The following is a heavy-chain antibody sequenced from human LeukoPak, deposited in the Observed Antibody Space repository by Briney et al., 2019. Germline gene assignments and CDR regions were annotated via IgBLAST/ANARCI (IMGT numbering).Heavy chain of an antibody. CDR2: ISAYNGNT. D-gene: IGHD3-3*01. V-gene: IGHV1-18*01. CDR1: GYSFTSYV. J-gene: IGHJ3*02. CDR3: ARGPDDDFWSGYQTNNAFDI. Sequence: ASVKVSCKASGYSFTSYVISWVRQTPGQGLEWMGWISAYNGNTNYVQKLQGRVTMTTDTSTSTAYMELRSLRSDDTAVYYCARGPDDDFWSGYQTNNAFDIWGQGTMVTVSS.